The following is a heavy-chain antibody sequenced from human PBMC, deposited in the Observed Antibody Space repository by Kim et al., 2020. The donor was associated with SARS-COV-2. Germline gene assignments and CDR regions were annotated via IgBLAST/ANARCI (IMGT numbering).Heavy chain of an antibody. J-gene: IGHJ6*03. D-gene: IGHD6-19*01. CDR3: ARGIIRKWLVRSFYYMAV. CDR1: GYTFTSYD. CDR2: MNPNSGNT. Sequence: ASVKVSCKASGYTFTSYDINWVRQATGQGLEWMGWMNPNSGNTGYAQKFQGRVTMTRNTSISTAYMDLSSLRSEDTAVYYCARGIIRKWLVRSFYYMAVWGTGTTVTVSS. V-gene: IGHV1-8*01.